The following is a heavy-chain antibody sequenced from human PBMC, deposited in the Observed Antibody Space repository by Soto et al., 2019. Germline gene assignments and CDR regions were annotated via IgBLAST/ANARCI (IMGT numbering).Heavy chain of an antibody. CDR2: IWYDGSNK. V-gene: IGHV3-33*01. CDR3: ARDIGGYDFGGFDY. D-gene: IGHD5-12*01. Sequence: GESLKISCAASGFTFSSYGMHWVRQAPGKGLEWVAVIWYDGSNKYYADSVKGRFTISRDNSKNTLYLQMNSLRAEDTAVYYCARDIGGYDFGGFDYWGQGTLVTVSS. CDR1: GFTFSSYG. J-gene: IGHJ4*02.